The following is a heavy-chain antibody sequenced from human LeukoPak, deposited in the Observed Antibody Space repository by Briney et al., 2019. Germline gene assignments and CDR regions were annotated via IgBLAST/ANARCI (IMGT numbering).Heavy chain of an antibody. CDR1: GFTFSSYS. CDR3: AFGYSYGYSAFDI. CDR2: ISSSSSYI. J-gene: IGHJ3*02. V-gene: IGHV3-21*01. D-gene: IGHD5-18*01. Sequence: GGSLRLSCAASGFTFSSYSMNWVRQAARKRLECVSSISSSSSYIYYADSVKGRFTISRDNAKNSLYLQMNSLRAEDTAVYYCAFGYSYGYSAFDIWGQGTMVTVSS.